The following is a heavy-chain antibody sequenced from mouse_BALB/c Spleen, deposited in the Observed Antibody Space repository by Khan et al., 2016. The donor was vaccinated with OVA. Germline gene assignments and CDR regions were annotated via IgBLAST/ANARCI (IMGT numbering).Heavy chain of an antibody. V-gene: IGHV1-31*01. J-gene: IGHJ3*01. CDR2: IDPFNGGS. D-gene: IGHD1-1*01. CDR1: GYSFTGYY. CDR3: ARHGSTSWFAY. Sequence: VQLQQSGPELMKPGASVKISCKSSGYSFTGYYIHWVKQSHGKTLEWIGYIDPFNGGSTYNQKFKGKATLTVDKSSSTAYMYLSSLTSEDSAVXYCARHGSTSWFAYWGQGTLVTVSA.